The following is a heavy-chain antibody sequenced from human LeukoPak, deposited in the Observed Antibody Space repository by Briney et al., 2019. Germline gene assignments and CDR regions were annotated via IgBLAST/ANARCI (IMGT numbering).Heavy chain of an antibody. CDR2: INPNSGGT. CDR3: ARDGTGIVVPHPQRGYYYGMDV. Sequence: ASVHVSCKASGYTFTGYYMHWVRQAPGQGLEWMGWINPNSGGTNYAQKFQGWVTMTRDTSISTAYMELSRLRSDDTAVYYCARDGTGIVVPHPQRGYYYGMDVWGQGTTVTVSS. V-gene: IGHV1-2*04. D-gene: IGHD3-22*01. J-gene: IGHJ6*02. CDR1: GYTFTGYY.